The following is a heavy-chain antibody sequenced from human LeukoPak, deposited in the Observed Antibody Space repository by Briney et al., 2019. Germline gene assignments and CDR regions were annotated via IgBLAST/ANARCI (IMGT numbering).Heavy chain of an antibody. D-gene: IGHD4-11*01. CDR1: GLTFGDYA. CDR3: AKSAPSKY. V-gene: IGHV3-23*01. J-gene: IGHJ4*02. Sequence: GGSLRLSCTVSGLTFGDYAMSWVRQAPGKGLEWVSHIISSATSTDYADSVKGRFTISRDNSKNTLYLQMTSLRAEDTAVYYCAKSAPSKYWGQGTLVTVSS. CDR2: IISSATST.